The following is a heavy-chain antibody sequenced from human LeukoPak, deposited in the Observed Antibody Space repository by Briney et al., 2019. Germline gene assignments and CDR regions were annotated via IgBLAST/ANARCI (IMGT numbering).Heavy chain of an antibody. CDR2: IPYDGSNK. CDR3: ARLLVVTAPFDY. J-gene: IGHJ4*02. V-gene: IGHV3-30*03. CDR1: GFTFSSYG. Sequence: GRSLRLSCAASGFTFSSYGMHWVRQAPGKGLEWVAVIPYDGSNKYYADSVRGRFTISRDNSKSTLYLQMNSLRAEDTAVYYCARLLVVTAPFDYWGQGTLVTVSS. D-gene: IGHD2-21*02.